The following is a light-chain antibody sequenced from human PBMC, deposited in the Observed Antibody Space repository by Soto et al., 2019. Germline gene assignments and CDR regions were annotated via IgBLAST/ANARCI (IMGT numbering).Light chain of an antibody. V-gene: IGLV2-14*01. Sequence: QSALTQPASVSGSAVQSITMSCSGTMRDVGAYNLVSWYQQHPGTAPKLIIYEVRNRPSGISSRFSGSRSGNTASLTISGLQSEDEGDYYCSAYTARSTLVFGGGTKVTVL. CDR1: MRDVGAYNL. CDR2: EVR. CDR3: SAYTARSTLV. J-gene: IGLJ3*02.